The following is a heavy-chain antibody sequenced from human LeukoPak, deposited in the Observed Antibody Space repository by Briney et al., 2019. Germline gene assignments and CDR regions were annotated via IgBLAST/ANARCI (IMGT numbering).Heavy chain of an antibody. V-gene: IGHV4-59*08. CDR1: GGSINRYY. CDR3: ARHIDDYGDANFDS. J-gene: IGHJ4*02. Sequence: SDTLSLTCTVSGGSINRYYWSWIRQPPGKGLEWMGYVYYSGKTKYNPSLKSRVTISVDTSKNHISLRLKSVTAADTAVYYCARHIDDYGDANFDSWGQGTLVTLSS. CDR2: VYYSGKT. D-gene: IGHD4-17*01.